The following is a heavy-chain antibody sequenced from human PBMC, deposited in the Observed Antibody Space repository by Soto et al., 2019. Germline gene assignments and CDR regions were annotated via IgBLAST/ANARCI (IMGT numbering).Heavy chain of an antibody. V-gene: IGHV3-30*18. J-gene: IGHJ4*02. Sequence: GGSLRLSCTASGFAFNVFGMHWVRQAPGKGLEWVAVISYDGGSEYYADSVKGRFTISRDNSRNTLYLQMNSLRAEDTALYYCAKDSNPGITVTGFDYWGQGTLVTVSS. D-gene: IGHD6-19*01. CDR2: ISYDGGSE. CDR3: AKDSNPGITVTGFDY. CDR1: GFAFNVFG.